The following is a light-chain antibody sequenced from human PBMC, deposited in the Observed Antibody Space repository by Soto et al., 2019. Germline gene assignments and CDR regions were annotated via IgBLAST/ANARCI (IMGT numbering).Light chain of an antibody. CDR1: SSDVGGYYY. J-gene: IGLJ3*02. V-gene: IGLV2-11*01. CDR3: SSFAGRYVV. CDR2: DVS. Sequence: QSVLTQPRSVSGSPGQSVTISCSGTSSDVGGYYYVTWYQQHPGEVPKVIIYDVSKRPSGVPDRFSGSKSGNTASLTISGLQADDEADYYCSSFAGRYVVFGGGTKVTVL.